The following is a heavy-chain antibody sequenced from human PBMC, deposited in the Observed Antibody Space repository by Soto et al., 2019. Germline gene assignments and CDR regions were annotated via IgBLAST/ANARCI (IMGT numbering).Heavy chain of an antibody. V-gene: IGHV3-23*01. Sequence: GGSLRLSCAASEFTFSSYAMSWVRQAPGKGLEWVSAISGSGGSTYYADSVKGRFTISRDNSKNTLYLQMNSLRAEDTAVYYCAKDGYCSSTSCFYYYYYYMDVWGKGTTVTVSS. CDR1: EFTFSSYA. D-gene: IGHD2-2*03. J-gene: IGHJ6*03. CDR2: ISGSGGST. CDR3: AKDGYCSSTSCFYYYYYYMDV.